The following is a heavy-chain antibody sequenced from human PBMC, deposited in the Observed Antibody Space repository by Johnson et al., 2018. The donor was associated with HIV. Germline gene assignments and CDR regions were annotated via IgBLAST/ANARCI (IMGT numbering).Heavy chain of an antibody. V-gene: IGHV3-48*04. CDR1: GFPFSNAW. Sequence: EVQLVESGGGVVQPGGSLRLSCRASGFPFSNAWMNWVRQAPGKGLEWVSYISGSDGAIWYADSVKGRFTVSRDNAKNSFYLQMNSLRAEDTAVYYCARSVNAGRPFDIWGQGTLVTVSS. CDR2: ISGSDGAI. D-gene: IGHD2-8*01. J-gene: IGHJ3*02. CDR3: ARSVNAGRPFDI.